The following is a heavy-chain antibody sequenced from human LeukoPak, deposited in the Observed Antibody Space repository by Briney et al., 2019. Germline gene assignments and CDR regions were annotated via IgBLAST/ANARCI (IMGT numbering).Heavy chain of an antibody. CDR3: SRSPGILGTNYFDY. V-gene: IGHV3-30*04. Sequence: GGSLRLSCAASGSTFSNYAMHWVRQAPGKGLEWVAVISYGGSSENYADSVKGRFTVSRDNSKSTLYLQMNSLTPDDTSVYYCSRSPGILGTNYFDYWGQGTLVTVSS. CDR1: GSTFSNYA. J-gene: IGHJ4*02. CDR2: ISYGGSSE. D-gene: IGHD1-26*01.